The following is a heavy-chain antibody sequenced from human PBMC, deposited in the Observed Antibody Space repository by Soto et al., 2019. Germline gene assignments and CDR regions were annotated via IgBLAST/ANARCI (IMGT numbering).Heavy chain of an antibody. Sequence: EVQLVESGGGLVEPGGSLRLSCAASGFTFTNAWMNWVRQAPGRGLEWVGLIKSKGDGGTIDYAAPVKGRFSISRDDSKNTLYLQMTSLKVEDTAVYYCAADLPNDNSPVDYWGQGTLVTVSS. J-gene: IGHJ4*02. V-gene: IGHV3-15*07. CDR3: AADLPNDNSPVDY. D-gene: IGHD1-1*01. CDR1: GFTFTNAW. CDR2: IKSKGDGGTI.